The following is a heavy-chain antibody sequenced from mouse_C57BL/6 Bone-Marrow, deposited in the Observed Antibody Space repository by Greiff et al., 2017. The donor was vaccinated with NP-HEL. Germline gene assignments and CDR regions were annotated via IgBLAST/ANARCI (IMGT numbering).Heavy chain of an antibody. CDR1: GFTFSNYW. V-gene: IGHV6-3*01. CDR3: ACPCDMGY. Sequence: EVQRVESGGGLVQPGGSMKLSCVASGFTFSNYWMKWVRQSPEKGLEWVAQIRLKSDNYATHYAESVKGRFTISRDDSKSSVCLQMNNLRTEDTAIYYCACPCDMGYWGNAPSVTVSS. J-gene: IGHJ4*01. CDR2: IRLKSDNYAT.